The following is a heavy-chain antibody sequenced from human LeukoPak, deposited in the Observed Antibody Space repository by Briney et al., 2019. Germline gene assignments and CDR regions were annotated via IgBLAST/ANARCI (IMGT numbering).Heavy chain of an antibody. CDR3: ARVPHIVVVPAAIRNAFDI. CDR1: GFTFSSYW. V-gene: IGHV3-7*01. J-gene: IGHJ3*02. Sequence: GGSLRLSCAASGFTFSSYWMSWVRQAPGKGLEWVANIKQDGSENYYVDSVKGRFTISRDNAKNSLYLQMNSLRAEDTAVYYCARVPHIVVVPAAIRNAFDIWGQGTMVTVSS. D-gene: IGHD2-2*02. CDR2: IKQDGSEN.